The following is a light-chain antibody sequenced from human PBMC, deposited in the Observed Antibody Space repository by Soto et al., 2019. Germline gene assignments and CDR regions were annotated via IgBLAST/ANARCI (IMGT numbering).Light chain of an antibody. CDR1: QSVSSN. CDR2: VAS. Sequence: EIVMTQSPATLSVSPGERAXXXXXASQSVSSNLAWYQQKPGQAPRLLIYVASXSATGIXARFSGSGSGTEFTLTISSLQSEDFAIYYCQQYNNWPRTFGQGTKVDIK. V-gene: IGKV3-15*01. J-gene: IGKJ1*01. CDR3: QQYNNWPRT.